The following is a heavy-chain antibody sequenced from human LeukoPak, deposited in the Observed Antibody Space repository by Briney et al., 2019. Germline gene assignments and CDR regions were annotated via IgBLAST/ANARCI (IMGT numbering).Heavy chain of an antibody. CDR1: GFTFSSYG. CDR3: AKDPTRGSGWYPETKYFQH. D-gene: IGHD6-19*01. Sequence: GGSLRLSCAASGFTFSSYGMHWVRQAPGKGLEWVAFIRYDGSNKYYADSVKGRFTISRDNSKNTLYLQMNSLRAEDTAVYYCAKDPTRGSGWYPETKYFQHWGQGTLVTVSS. CDR2: IRYDGSNK. V-gene: IGHV3-30*02. J-gene: IGHJ1*01.